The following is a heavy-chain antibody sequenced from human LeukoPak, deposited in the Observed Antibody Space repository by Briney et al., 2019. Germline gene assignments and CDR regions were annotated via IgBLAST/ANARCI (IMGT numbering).Heavy chain of an antibody. CDR2: IYYSGST. CDR1: GGSISSSSYY. D-gene: IGHD3-10*01. Sequence: PSETLSLTCTVSGGSISSSSYYWGWIRQPPGKGLEWIGSIYYSGSTYYNPSLKSRVTISVDTSKNQFSLKLSSVTAADTAVYYCARAVLLWFGESPIYYFDYWGQGTLVTVSS. J-gene: IGHJ4*02. V-gene: IGHV4-39*07. CDR3: ARAVLLWFGESPIYYFDY.